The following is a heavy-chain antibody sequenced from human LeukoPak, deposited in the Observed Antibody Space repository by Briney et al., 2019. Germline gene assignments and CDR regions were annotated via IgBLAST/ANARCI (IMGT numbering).Heavy chain of an antibody. CDR1: GFTFSSYG. CDR2: IRYDGNIK. D-gene: IGHD1-26*01. V-gene: IGHV3-30*02. J-gene: IGHJ3*02. CDR3: ARGGSYLSAFDI. Sequence: GGSLRLSCGASGFTFSSYGMLWVRQPPGKGLEWVAFIRYDGNIKFYADSMKGRFTISRDNSKNTLYLQMNSLRAEDTAVYYCARGGSYLSAFDIWGQGTMVTVSS.